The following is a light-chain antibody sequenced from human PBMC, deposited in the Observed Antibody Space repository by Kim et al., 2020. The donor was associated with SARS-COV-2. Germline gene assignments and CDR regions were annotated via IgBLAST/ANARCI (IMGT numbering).Light chain of an antibody. Sequence: GQKVTISCSRSSSNIGRNYVSWYQQLPGTAPKLLIYDNDKRPSGIPDRFSGSKSGTSATLGITGLQTGDEADYYCGTWDSNLAAGVFGGGTKVTVL. J-gene: IGLJ3*02. V-gene: IGLV1-51*01. CDR3: GTWDSNLAAGV. CDR2: DND. CDR1: SSNIGRNY.